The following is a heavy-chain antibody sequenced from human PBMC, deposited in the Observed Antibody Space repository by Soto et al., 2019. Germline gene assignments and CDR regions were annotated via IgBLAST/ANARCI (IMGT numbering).Heavy chain of an antibody. CDR3: ARARAEYSSSSPLYYYGMDV. CDR1: GGTFSSYA. Sequence: GASVKVSCKASGGTFSSYAISWVRQAPGQRLEWMGGIIPIFGTANYAQKFQGRVTITADESTSTAYMELSSLRSEDTAVYYCARARAEYSSSSPLYYYGMDVWGQGTTVTVSS. V-gene: IGHV1-69*13. D-gene: IGHD6-6*01. CDR2: IIPIFGTA. J-gene: IGHJ6*02.